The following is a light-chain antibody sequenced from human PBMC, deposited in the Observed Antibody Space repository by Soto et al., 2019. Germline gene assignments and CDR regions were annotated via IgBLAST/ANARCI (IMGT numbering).Light chain of an antibody. V-gene: IGKV3-11*01. CDR1: QSVSSY. Sequence: EIVLTQSPATLSLSPGERATLSCRASQSVSSYLAWYQQKPGQAPRLLIYDVSNRATGIPARFSGSGSGTDFTLTISSLEPEDFAVYYCQQRSNWPSNTFGQGTRLEIK. CDR3: QQRSNWPSNT. CDR2: DVS. J-gene: IGKJ5*01.